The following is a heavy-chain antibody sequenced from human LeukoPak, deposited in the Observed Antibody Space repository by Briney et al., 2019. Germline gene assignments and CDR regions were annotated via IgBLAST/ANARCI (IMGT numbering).Heavy chain of an antibody. CDR3: AKDRVVVVPAAMRFSLYYYYMDG. V-gene: IGHV3-30*02. J-gene: IGHJ6*03. CDR1: GFTFSSYG. CDR2: IRYDGSNK. Sequence: PGGSLRLSCAASGFTFSSYGMHWGRQAPGKGLEWVAFIRYDGSNKYYADSVKGRFTISRDNSKNTLYLQMNSLRAEDTAVYYCAKDRVVVVPAAMRFSLYYYYMDGWGKGTTVTVSS. D-gene: IGHD2-2*01.